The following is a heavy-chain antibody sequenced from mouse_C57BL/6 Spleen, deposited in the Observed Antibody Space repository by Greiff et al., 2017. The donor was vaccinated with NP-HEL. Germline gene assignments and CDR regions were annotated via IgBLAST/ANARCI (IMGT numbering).Heavy chain of an antibody. D-gene: IGHD2-4*01. V-gene: IGHV1-55*01. CDR1: GYTFTSYW. CDR3: ARYDYDRYFDV. Sequence: QVQLQQPGAELVKPGASVKMSCKASGYTFTSYWITWVKQRPGQGLEWIGDIYPGSGSTNYNEKFKSKATLTVDKSSSTAYMQLSSLTSEDSAVYYCARYDYDRYFDVWGTGTTVTVSS. J-gene: IGHJ1*03. CDR2: IYPGSGST.